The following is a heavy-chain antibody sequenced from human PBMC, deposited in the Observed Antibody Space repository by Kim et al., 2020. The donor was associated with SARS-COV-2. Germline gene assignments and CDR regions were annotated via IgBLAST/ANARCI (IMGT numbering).Heavy chain of an antibody. J-gene: IGHJ1*01. Sequence: GGSLRLSCAASGFTFSSYGMHWVRQAPGKGLEWVAVISYDGSNKYYADSVKGRFTISRDNSKNTLYLQMNSLRAEDTAVYYCAKGLKRVDTAYFQHWGQGTLVTVSS. V-gene: IGHV3-30*18. CDR1: GFTFSSYG. CDR2: ISYDGSNK. CDR3: AKGLKRVDTAYFQH. D-gene: IGHD5-18*01.